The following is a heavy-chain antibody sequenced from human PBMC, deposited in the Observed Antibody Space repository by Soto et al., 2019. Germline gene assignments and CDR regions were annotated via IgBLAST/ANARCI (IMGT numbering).Heavy chain of an antibody. J-gene: IGHJ2*01. CDR2: IWYDGSNK. CDR3: ARGMGVAGAATDWYFDL. D-gene: IGHD6-19*01. Sequence: QVQLVESGGGVVQPGRSLRLSCAASGFTFSSYGMHWVRQAPGKGLEWVAVIWYDGSNKYYADSVKGRFTISRDNSKNTLYLQMNSLRAEDTAVYYCARGMGVAGAATDWYFDLWGRGTLVTVSS. CDR1: GFTFSSYG. V-gene: IGHV3-33*01.